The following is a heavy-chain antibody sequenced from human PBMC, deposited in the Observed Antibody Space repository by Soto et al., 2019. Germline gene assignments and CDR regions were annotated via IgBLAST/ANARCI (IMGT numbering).Heavy chain of an antibody. CDR3: ARENHSRYSSGWSRYYYGMDV. CDR2: INHSGST. V-gene: IGHV4-34*01. CDR1: GGSFSGYY. D-gene: IGHD6-19*01. Sequence: QVQLQQWGAGLLKPSETLSLTCAVYGGSFSGYYWSWIRQPPGKGLEWIGEINHSGSTNYNPSLKSRVTISVDTSKNQFSLKLSSVTAADTAVYYCARENHSRYSSGWSRYYYGMDVWGQGTTVTVSS. J-gene: IGHJ6*02.